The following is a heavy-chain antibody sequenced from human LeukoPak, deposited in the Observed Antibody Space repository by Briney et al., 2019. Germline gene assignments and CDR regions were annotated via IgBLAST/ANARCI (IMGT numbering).Heavy chain of an antibody. D-gene: IGHD1-14*01. CDR1: GYTFTGYH. Sequence: ASVKVSCKASGYTFTGYHMHWVRQAPGSGLEWMGWINPDSGDTNYAQKFQGRITMTTYTSIDTAYMELSRLRSDDTAVYYCARNRPNGDWFDPWGQGTLVTVSS. V-gene: IGHV1-2*02. J-gene: IGHJ5*02. CDR2: INPDSGDT. CDR3: ARNRPNGDWFDP.